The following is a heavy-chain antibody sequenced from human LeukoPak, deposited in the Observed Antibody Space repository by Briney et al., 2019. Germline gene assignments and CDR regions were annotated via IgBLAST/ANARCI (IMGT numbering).Heavy chain of an antibody. CDR1: GFTFSSYG. Sequence: PGGSLRLSCAASGFTFSSYGMHWVRQAPGKGLEWVAVISYDGSNKYYADSVKGRFIISRDNSKNTLYLQMNSLRAEDTAVYYCANLGPLDYWGQGTLVTVSS. J-gene: IGHJ4*02. CDR2: ISYDGSNK. V-gene: IGHV3-30*18. CDR3: ANLGPLDY.